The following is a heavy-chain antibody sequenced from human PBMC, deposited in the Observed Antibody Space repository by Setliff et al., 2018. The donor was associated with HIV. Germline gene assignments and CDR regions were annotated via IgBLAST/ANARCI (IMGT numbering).Heavy chain of an antibody. J-gene: IGHJ4*02. V-gene: IGHV4-61*09. CDR1: GGSISSGSDY. CDR2: IYTSGST. D-gene: IGHD7-27*01. Sequence: SETLSLTCTVSGGSISSGSDYWSWIRQPAGKGLEWIGHIYTSGSTNYNPSLKSRVTISVDTSKNQFFLKLNSVTAADAAVYYCARQVGNKLLFDYWGQGTLVTVSS. CDR3: ARQVGNKLLFDY.